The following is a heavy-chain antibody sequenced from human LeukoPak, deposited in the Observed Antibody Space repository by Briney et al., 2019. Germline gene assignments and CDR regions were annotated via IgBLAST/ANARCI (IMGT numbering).Heavy chain of an antibody. D-gene: IGHD6-6*01. J-gene: IGHJ5*02. CDR1: GYTFTSYG. CDR3: ARDRLIAAWSPQNWFDP. CDR2: ISAYNGNT. Sequence: GASVKVSCKASGYTFTSYGISWVRQAPGQGLEWMGWISAYNGNTNYAQKLQGRVTMTTDTSTSTAYMELRSLRSDDTAVYYCARDRLIAAWSPQNWFDPWGQGTLVTVSS. V-gene: IGHV1-18*01.